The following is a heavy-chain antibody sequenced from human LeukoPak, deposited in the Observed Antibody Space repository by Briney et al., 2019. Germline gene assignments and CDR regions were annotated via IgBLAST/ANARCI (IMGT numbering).Heavy chain of an antibody. Sequence: GGSLRLSCAASGFTFSRLNLHWVRQAPGKGLEWVAVIWHDGSNKYYTDSVKGRFTISRDDSKNTLYLQMNSLKAEDTAVYYCARPDYGASGDYWGQGTLVTVSS. V-gene: IGHV3-33*01. D-gene: IGHD4-17*01. CDR3: ARPDYGASGDY. CDR1: GFTFSRLN. CDR2: IWHDGSNK. J-gene: IGHJ4*02.